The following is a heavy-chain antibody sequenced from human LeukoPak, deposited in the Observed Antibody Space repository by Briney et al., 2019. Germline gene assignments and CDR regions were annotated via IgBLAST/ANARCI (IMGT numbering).Heavy chain of an antibody. CDR2: IYSGGST. V-gene: IGHV3-66*02. CDR1: GFTVSSNY. J-gene: IGHJ4*02. D-gene: IGHD2-2*02. CDR3: ARGNCTSISCFTFDN. Sequence: GGSLRLSCAVSGFTVSSNYMTWVRQAPGKGLEWVSLIYSGGSTYYADSVKGRFTISRDSSKNTLYLQMNSLRAEDTAVYYCARGNCTSISCFTFDNWGQGTLVIGSS.